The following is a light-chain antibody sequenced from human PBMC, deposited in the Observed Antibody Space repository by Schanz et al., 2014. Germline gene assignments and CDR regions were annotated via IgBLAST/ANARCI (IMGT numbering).Light chain of an antibody. V-gene: IGKV3-11*01. J-gene: IGKJ1*01. CDR2: DTS. Sequence: EIVLTQSPATLSLSPGERATLSCRASQSVSRYLAWYQQKPGQAPRILIYDTSNRATGIPARFSGSGSGTDFTLTISSLEPEDFAVYCCQQYGSSPWTFGQGTKVEIK. CDR1: QSVSRY. CDR3: QQYGSSPWT.